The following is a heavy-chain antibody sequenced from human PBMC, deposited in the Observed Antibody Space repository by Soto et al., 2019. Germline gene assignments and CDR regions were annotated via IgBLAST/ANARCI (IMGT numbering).Heavy chain of an antibody. CDR1: GGTFSSYA. V-gene: IGHV1-69*13. D-gene: IGHD2-2*01. CDR2: IIPIFGTA. CDR3: ARSGGVVVPAAESPGWFDP. Sequence: SVKVSCKASGGTFSSYAISWVRQAPGQGLEWMGGIIPIFGTANYARKFQGRVTITADESTSTAYMELSSLRSEDTAVYYCARSGGVVVPAAESPGWFDPWGQGTLVTVSS. J-gene: IGHJ5*02.